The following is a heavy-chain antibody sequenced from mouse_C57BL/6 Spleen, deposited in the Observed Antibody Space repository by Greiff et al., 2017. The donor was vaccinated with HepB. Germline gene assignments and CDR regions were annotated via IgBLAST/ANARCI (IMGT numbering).Heavy chain of an antibody. CDR3: AREGGYDGYFWYFDV. Sequence: EVKLVESEGGLVQPGSSMKLSCTASGFTFSDYYMAWVRQVPEKGLEWVANINYDGSSTYYLDSLKSRFIISRDNAKNILYLQMSSLKSEDTATYYCAREGGYDGYFWYFDVWGTGTTVTVSS. V-gene: IGHV5-16*01. J-gene: IGHJ1*03. D-gene: IGHD2-3*01. CDR2: INYDGSST. CDR1: GFTFSDYY.